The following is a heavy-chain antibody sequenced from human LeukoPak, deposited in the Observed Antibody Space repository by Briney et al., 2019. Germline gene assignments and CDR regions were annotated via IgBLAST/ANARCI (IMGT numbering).Heavy chain of an antibody. Sequence: SVKVSRKASGGTFSSYAISWVRQAPGQGLEWMGGIIPIFGTANYAQKFQGRVTITADESTSTAYTELSSLRSEDTAVYYCARTPLGYCSSTSCYNDWYFDLWGRGTLVTVSS. D-gene: IGHD2-2*02. J-gene: IGHJ2*01. CDR2: IIPIFGTA. CDR3: ARTPLGYCSSTSCYNDWYFDL. CDR1: GGTFSSYA. V-gene: IGHV1-69*13.